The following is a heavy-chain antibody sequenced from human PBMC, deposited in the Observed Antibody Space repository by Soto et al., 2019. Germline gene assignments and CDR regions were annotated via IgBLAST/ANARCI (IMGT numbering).Heavy chain of an antibody. V-gene: IGHV4-31*03. D-gene: IGHD2-2*01. CDR1: GGSISSGVYY. Sequence: SETLSLTCTVSGGSISSGVYYWSWIRHHPGKGLEWIGYIYYSGSTYYNPSLKSRVTISVDTSKNQFSLKLSSVTAADTAVYYCARDGRYCSSTSCYRYYYYYGMDVWGQGTTVTV. CDR2: IYYSGST. CDR3: ARDGRYCSSTSCYRYYYYYGMDV. J-gene: IGHJ6*02.